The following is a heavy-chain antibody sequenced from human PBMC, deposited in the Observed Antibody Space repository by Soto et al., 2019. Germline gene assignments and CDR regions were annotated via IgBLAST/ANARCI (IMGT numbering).Heavy chain of an antibody. D-gene: IGHD3-16*01. CDR3: ARDLIMITFNELLLKDYYYYGMDV. CDR2: ISSSSSYT. V-gene: IGHV3-11*06. J-gene: IGHJ6*02. CDR1: GFTFSDYY. Sequence: QVQLVESGGGLVKPGGSLRLSCAASGFTFSDYYMSWIRQAPGKGLEWVSYISSSSSYTNYADSVKGRFTISRDNAKNSLYLQMNSLRAEDTAVYYCARDLIMITFNELLLKDYYYYGMDVWGQGTTVTVSS.